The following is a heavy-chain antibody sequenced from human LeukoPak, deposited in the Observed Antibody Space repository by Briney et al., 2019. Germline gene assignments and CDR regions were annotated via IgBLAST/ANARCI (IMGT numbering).Heavy chain of an antibody. CDR2: IFTSGST. CDR3: ATLYDSSGL. D-gene: IGHD3-22*01. CDR1: GGSISSYY. Sequence: SETLSLTCTVSGGSISSYYWSWIRQPAGKGLEWIGRIFTSGSTNYNPSLKSRVTMSLDTSKNQVSLKLSSVTAADTALYYCATLYDSSGLWGQGTLVTVSS. V-gene: IGHV4-4*07. J-gene: IGHJ4*02.